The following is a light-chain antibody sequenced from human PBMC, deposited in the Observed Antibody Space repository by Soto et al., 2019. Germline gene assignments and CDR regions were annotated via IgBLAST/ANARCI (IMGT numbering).Light chain of an antibody. CDR2: AAS. V-gene: IGKV1-39*01. Sequence: DIQLTQSQFSLSASVGQRVTLTCRASQSISNYLNWYQQKPGKAPKVLIFAASILQSGVPSRFSGSGSGTDFTLTISSLQPEDFAAYYCQQTYSNPITFGQGTRLEIK. CDR3: QQTYSNPIT. CDR1: QSISNY. J-gene: IGKJ5*01.